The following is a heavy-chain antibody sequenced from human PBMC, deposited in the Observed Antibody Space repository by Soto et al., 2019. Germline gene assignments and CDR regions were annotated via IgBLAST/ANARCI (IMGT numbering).Heavy chain of an antibody. CDR3: ARVFVTTGSYYFDY. D-gene: IGHD1-26*01. CDR1: GGSISSYY. Sequence: SETLSLTCTVSGGSISSYYWSWIRQPPGKGLEWIGYIYYSGSTNYNPSLKSRVTITVDTSKNKFSLKLRSVTAADTAVYYCARVFVTTGSYYFDYWGQGTLVTVSS. CDR2: IYYSGST. V-gene: IGHV4-59*08. J-gene: IGHJ4*02.